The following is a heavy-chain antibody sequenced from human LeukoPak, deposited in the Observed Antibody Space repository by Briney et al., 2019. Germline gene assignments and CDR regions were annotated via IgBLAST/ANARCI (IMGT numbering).Heavy chain of an antibody. J-gene: IGHJ4*02. V-gene: IGHV1-3*01. CDR1: GYTFTNHA. CDR3: ARGSIAARGYFDY. CDR2: INAGNGNT. D-gene: IGHD6-6*01. Sequence: ASVKVSCKASGYTFTNHAMHWVRQTPGQRLEWMGWINAGNGNTRYSQKFQGRVTITRDTSASTAYMELSSLRSEDTAVYYCARGSIAARGYFDYWGQGTLVTVSS.